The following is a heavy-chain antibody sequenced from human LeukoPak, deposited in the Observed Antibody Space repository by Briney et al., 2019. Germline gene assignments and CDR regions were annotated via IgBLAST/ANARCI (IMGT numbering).Heavy chain of an antibody. CDR2: INHSGST. D-gene: IGHD6-6*01. CDR3: ARVFSSSGSLDY. V-gene: IGHV4-34*01. CDR1: GGSFSGYY. Sequence: PSETLSLTCAVYGGSFSGYYWSWIRQPPGKGLEWIGEINHSGSTNYNPSLKNRVTISVDTSKNQFSLKLSSVTAADTAVYYCARVFSSSGSLDYWGQGTLVTVSS. J-gene: IGHJ4*02.